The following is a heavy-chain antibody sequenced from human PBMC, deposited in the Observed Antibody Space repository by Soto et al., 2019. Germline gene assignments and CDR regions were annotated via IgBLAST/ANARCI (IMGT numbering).Heavy chain of an antibody. V-gene: IGHV1-69*13. Sequence: SVKVSCKASGGTFSSYAISWVRQAPGQGLEWMGGIIPIFGTANYAQKFQGRVTITADESTSTAYMELSSLRSEDTAVYYCATTDGSSWYWFNPWGQGTLVTVSS. CDR3: ATTDGSSWYWFNP. CDR1: GGTFSSYA. D-gene: IGHD6-13*01. J-gene: IGHJ5*02. CDR2: IIPIFGTA.